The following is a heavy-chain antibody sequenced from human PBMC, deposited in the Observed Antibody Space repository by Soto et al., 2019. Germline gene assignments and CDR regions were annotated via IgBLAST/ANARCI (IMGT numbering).Heavy chain of an antibody. D-gene: IGHD1-1*01. Sequence: SQTLSLTCAISGDSVSSNGAAWNWIRQSPSRGLQWLGRTYYRSTWNNDYAVSVKSRITINTDTSKNQFSLKLNSVTPEDTAVYYCARGHAGTMDVWGQGTTVTVSS. V-gene: IGHV6-1*01. J-gene: IGHJ6*02. CDR2: TYYRSTWNN. CDR3: ARGHAGTMDV. CDR1: GDSVSSNGAA.